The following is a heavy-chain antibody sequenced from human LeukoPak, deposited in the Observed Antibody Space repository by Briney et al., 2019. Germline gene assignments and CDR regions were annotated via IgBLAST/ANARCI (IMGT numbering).Heavy chain of an antibody. CDR1: EFTFSTYG. Sequence: PGRSLRLSCAASEFTFSTYGMHWVRQAPGKGLEWVAVISYDGSYKFYADSVKGRFTISRDNSKSTLYLQMNSLRAEDTAVYYCAKDRYSGLNTIDYWGQGTLVTDSS. D-gene: IGHD6-13*01. CDR3: AKDRYSGLNTIDY. CDR2: ISYDGSYK. V-gene: IGHV3-30*18. J-gene: IGHJ4*02.